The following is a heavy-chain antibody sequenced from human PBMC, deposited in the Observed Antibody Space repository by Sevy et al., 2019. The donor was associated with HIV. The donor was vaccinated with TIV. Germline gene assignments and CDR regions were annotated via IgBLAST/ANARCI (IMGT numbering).Heavy chain of an antibody. J-gene: IGHJ6*02. D-gene: IGHD2-2*01. Sequence: GGSLRLSCAASGFTFSSYWMTWVRQAPGKGLEWVANIKGDGSERYYVDSVRGRFTISRDNAKNSLYLQMNSLRVEDTALYYCARGGNSNRCLWGLDVWGQGTTVTVSS. V-gene: IGHV3-7*03. CDR2: IKGDGSER. CDR1: GFTFSSYW. CDR3: ARGGNSNRCLWGLDV.